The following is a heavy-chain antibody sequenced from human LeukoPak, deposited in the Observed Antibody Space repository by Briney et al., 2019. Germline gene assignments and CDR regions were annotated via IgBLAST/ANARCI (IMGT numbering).Heavy chain of an antibody. CDR1: GFTFDDYA. CDR3: ARDIRSSSAAFDY. Sequence: GGSLRLSCAASGFTFDDYAMPWVRQAPGKGLEWVSGISWNSGSIGYADSVKGRFTISRDNAKNSLYLQMNSLRAEDTALYYCARDIRSSSAAFDYWGQGTLVTVSS. J-gene: IGHJ4*02. D-gene: IGHD6-19*01. CDR2: ISWNSGSI. V-gene: IGHV3-9*01.